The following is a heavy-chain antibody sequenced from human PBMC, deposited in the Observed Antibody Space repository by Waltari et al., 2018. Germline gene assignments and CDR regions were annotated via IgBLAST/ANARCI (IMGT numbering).Heavy chain of an antibody. D-gene: IGHD4-4*01. V-gene: IGHV4-61*01. CDR3: VRDGDYTSSFDF. CDR2: TYYGGDT. Sequence: QVQLQESGPGLVKPSETLSLTCTVSGGSVRRGNYYWSWIRQPPGRSLEWIGFTYYGGDTTYNPSLHSRVTISMDTSNNQFSLDLRSVTAADTAVYFCVRDGDYTSSFDFWGPGTLVTVSS. J-gene: IGHJ4*02. CDR1: GGSVRRGNYY.